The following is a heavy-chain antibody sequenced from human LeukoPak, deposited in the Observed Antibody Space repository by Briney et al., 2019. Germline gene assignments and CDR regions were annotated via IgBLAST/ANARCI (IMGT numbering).Heavy chain of an antibody. CDR2: VHLNGAT. D-gene: IGHD1-26*01. CDR1: SGSIMTTNW. J-gene: IGHJ4*02. V-gene: IGHV4-4*02. CDR3: TRESGAFSPFGF. Sequence: PSGTLSLTCAVSSGSIMTTNWWSWVRQPPGKGLEWIGEVHLNGATNYNPSLESRVSMSIDTSKNQMSLKLTSVTAADTAIYYCTRESGAFSPFGFWGQGTLVTVSS.